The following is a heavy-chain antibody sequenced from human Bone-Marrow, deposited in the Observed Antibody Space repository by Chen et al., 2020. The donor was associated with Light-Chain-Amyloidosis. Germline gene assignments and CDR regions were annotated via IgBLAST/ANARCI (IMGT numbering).Heavy chain of an antibody. Sequence: QVQLQESGPGLVKPSETLSLTCTVSGGSVSSGSYYWSWIRQPPGKGLEWIWYIYYSGSTNYNPSLKSRVTISVDTSKNQFSLKLSSVTAADTAVYYCARFRNILTGYYPYYFDYWGQGTLVTVSS. CDR1: GGSVSSGSYY. CDR3: ARFRNILTGYYPYYFDY. V-gene: IGHV4-61*01. D-gene: IGHD3-9*01. J-gene: IGHJ4*02. CDR2: IYYSGST.